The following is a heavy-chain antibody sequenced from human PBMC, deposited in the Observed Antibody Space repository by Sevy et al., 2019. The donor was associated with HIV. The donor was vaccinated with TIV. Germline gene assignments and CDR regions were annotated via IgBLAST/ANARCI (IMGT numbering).Heavy chain of an antibody. CDR3: AKDLTRGSGPLYYYYYYGMDV. D-gene: IGHD2-15*01. V-gene: IGHV3-74*01. Sequence: GGSLRLSCAASGFTFSSYWMHWVRQAPGKGLVWVSRINSDGSSTSYADSVKGRFTISRDNAKNTLYLQMNSLRAEDTAVYYCAKDLTRGSGPLYYYYYYGMDVWGQGTTVTVSS. CDR1: GFTFSSYW. J-gene: IGHJ6*02. CDR2: INSDGSST.